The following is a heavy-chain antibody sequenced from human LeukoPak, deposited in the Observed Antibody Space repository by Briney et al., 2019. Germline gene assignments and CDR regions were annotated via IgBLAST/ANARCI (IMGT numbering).Heavy chain of an antibody. V-gene: IGHV3-21*01. CDR3: ARDDSSPTDAFDI. CDR2: ISSSSSYI. Sequence: GGSLRLSCAASGFTFSSYSMNWVRQAPGKGLEWVSSISSSSSYIYYADSVKGRFTISRDNAKNSLYLQMNSLRAEDTAVYYCARDDSSPTDAFDIWGQGTMVTVSS. D-gene: IGHD3-22*01. CDR1: GFTFSSYS. J-gene: IGHJ3*02.